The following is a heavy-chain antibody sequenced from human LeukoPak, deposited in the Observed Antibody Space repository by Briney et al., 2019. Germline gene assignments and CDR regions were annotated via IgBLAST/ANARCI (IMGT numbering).Heavy chain of an antibody. D-gene: IGHD6-19*01. V-gene: IGHV4-59*01. CDR2: VHYSGST. CDR3: ARDLANSGWYVFDY. CDR1: GGSISRYY. Sequence: SSETLSLTCTVSGGSISRYYWSWIRQPPGKGLEWIGYVHYSGSTNYNPSLKSRVTISVDTSNNQFSLKLSSVTAADTAVYYCARDLANSGWYVFDYWGQGNLVTVSS. J-gene: IGHJ4*02.